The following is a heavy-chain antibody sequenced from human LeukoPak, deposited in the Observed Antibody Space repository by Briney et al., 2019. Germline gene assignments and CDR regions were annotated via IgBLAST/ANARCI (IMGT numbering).Heavy chain of an antibody. J-gene: IGHJ4*02. CDR3: ATSGNSGYYKIDY. D-gene: IGHD3-22*01. Sequence: GGSLRLSCAASEFTFSTYGMSWVRLAPGKGLQWVSALFTDGATYYSDSVKGRFTISRDISKNTLYLQMNSLRAEDTAVYYCATSGNSGYYKIDYWGQGTLVTVSS. CDR2: LFTDGAT. CDR1: EFTFSTYG. V-gene: IGHV3-53*01.